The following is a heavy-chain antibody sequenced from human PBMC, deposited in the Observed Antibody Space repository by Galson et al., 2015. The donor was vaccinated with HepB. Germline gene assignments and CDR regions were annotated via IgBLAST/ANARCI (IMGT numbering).Heavy chain of an antibody. CDR1: GFTFSSYG. J-gene: IGHJ3*02. D-gene: IGHD3-22*01. V-gene: IGHV3-30*18. Sequence: SLRLSCAASGFTFSSYGMHWVRQAPGKGLEWVAVISYDGSNKYYADSVKGRFTISRDNSKNTLYLQMNRLRAEDTAVYYCAKDLYYYDSSGYYYDAFDIWGQGTMVTVSS. CDR3: AKDLYYYDSSGYYYDAFDI. CDR2: ISYDGSNK.